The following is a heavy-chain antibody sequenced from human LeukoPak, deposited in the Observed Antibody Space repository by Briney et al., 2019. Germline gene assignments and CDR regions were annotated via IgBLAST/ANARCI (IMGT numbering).Heavy chain of an antibody. J-gene: IGHJ4*02. V-gene: IGHV3-7*01. CDR2: IKQDGSEK. CDR1: GFTFSSYW. D-gene: IGHD6-19*01. Sequence: GGSLSLSCAASGFTFSSYWMSWVRPAPGKGLEWVANIKQDGSEKYYLDSVKGRFTISRDNAKNSLYLQMNSLRAEDTAVYYCARDWLVSVPLDYWGQGTLVTVSS. CDR3: ARDWLVSVPLDY.